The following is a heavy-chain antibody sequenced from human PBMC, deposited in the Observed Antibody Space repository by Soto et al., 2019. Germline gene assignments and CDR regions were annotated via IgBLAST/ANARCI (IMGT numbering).Heavy chain of an antibody. Sequence: ASVKVSCKASGYTFTSFDISWLRQATGQGLEWMGWMAPFSGNTGSAQKFQGRISLTRNTSINTAYMGLTGLTSDDTAMYYCARGLCTGGTCYGLTFDLWGQGTVVT. CDR1: GYTFTSFD. J-gene: IGHJ3*01. CDR2: MAPFSGNT. V-gene: IGHV1-8*01. CDR3: ARGLCTGGTCYGLTFDL. D-gene: IGHD2-15*01.